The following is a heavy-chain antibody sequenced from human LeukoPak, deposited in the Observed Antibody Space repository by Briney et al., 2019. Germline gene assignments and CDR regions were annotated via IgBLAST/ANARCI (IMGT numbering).Heavy chain of an antibody. CDR2: IDDDGRST. D-gene: IGHD2-21*02. CDR3: ARAHCGGDCYSRAMDY. CDR1: GFTFSRFW. Sequence: GGSLRLSCTASGFTFSRFWMHWVRQAPGKGLEWVSRIDDDGRSTSYADSVKGRFTISRDNAKNTLYLQMNSLRAEDTAVYFCARAHCGGDCYSRAMDYWGQGTLVTVSS. V-gene: IGHV3-74*01. J-gene: IGHJ4*02.